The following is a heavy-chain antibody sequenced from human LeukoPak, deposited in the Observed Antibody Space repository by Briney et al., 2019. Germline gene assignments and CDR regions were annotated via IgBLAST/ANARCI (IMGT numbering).Heavy chain of an antibody. CDR2: ISYDGSNK. J-gene: IGHJ4*02. D-gene: IGHD2-15*01. CDR1: GFSFSSYA. CDR3: AKGQWLVVVAVTSDY. V-gene: IGHV3-30-3*01. Sequence: GGSLRLSCAASGFSFSSYAMDWVRQAPGKGLEWVAVISYDGSNKYYADSVKGRFTISRDNSKNTLYLQMNSLRAEDTAVYYCAKGQWLVVVAVTSDYWGQGTLVTVSS.